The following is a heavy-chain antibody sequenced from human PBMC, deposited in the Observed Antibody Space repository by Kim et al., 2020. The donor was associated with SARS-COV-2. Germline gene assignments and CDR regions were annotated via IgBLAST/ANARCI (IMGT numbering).Heavy chain of an antibody. CDR1: GGSISSYY. J-gene: IGHJ6*02. CDR2: IYYSGST. CDR3: ARGREAGYCSGGSCYSVYYGMDV. V-gene: IGHV4-59*13. D-gene: IGHD2-15*01. Sequence: SETLSLTCTVSGGSISSYYWSWIRQPPGKGLEWIGYIYYSGSTNYNPYLKSRVTISVDASKNQFSLKLSSVTAADTAVYYCARGREAGYCSGGSCYSVYYGMDVWGQGTTVTVSS.